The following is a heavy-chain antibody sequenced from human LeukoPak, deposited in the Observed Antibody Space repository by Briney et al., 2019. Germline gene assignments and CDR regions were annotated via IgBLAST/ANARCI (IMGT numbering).Heavy chain of an antibody. D-gene: IGHD4-11*01. CDR2: ISWGGGST. CDR1: GFTFDDYT. V-gene: IGHV3-43*01. J-gene: IGHJ3*02. Sequence: GGSLRLSCAASGFTFDDYTMHWVRQAPGKGLEWVSLISWGGGSTYYADSVKGRFTIFRDNSKNSLYLQMNSLRTEDTALYYCAKERLGDYSNYGGQGTSAFDIWGQGTMVTVSS. CDR3: AKERLGDYSNYGGQGTSAFDI.